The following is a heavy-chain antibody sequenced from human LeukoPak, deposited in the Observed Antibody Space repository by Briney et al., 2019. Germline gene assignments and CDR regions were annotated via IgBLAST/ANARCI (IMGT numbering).Heavy chain of an antibody. D-gene: IGHD6-13*01. CDR1: GYTFIGYY. CDR3: ASDSSSWYWFDP. CDR2: INPQSGVT. V-gene: IGHV1-2*02. J-gene: IGHJ5*02. Sequence: ASVKVSCKASGYTFIGYYMHWVRQAPGQGPEWMGWINPQSGVTNYVQKFQGRVTMTRDTSISTAYMELSRLRSDDTAVYYCASDSSSWYWFDPWGQGTLVTVSS.